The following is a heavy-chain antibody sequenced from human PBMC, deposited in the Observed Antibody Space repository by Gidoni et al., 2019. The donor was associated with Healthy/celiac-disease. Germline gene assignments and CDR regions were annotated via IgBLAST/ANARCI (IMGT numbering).Heavy chain of an antibody. D-gene: IGHD4-4*01. CDR1: GYSISSGYY. Sequence: QVQLQESGPGLVKPSETLSLTCTVSGYSISSGYYWGWIRPPPGKGLEWIGSIYHSGSTYYNPSLKSRVTISVDTSKNQFSLKLSSVTAADTAVYYCARVLGYSNPFGRAFDIWGQGTMVTVSS. CDR2: IYHSGST. V-gene: IGHV4-38-2*02. CDR3: ARVLGYSNPFGRAFDI. J-gene: IGHJ3*02.